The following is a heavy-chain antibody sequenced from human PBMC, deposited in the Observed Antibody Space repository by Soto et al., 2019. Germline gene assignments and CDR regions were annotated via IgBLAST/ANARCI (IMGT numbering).Heavy chain of an antibody. D-gene: IGHD3-9*01. CDR3: ARSYYDILTGPTTGYYYGMDV. J-gene: IGHJ6*02. Sequence: SGPTLVNPTQTLTLTCTFSGFSLSTSGMCVSWIRQPPGKALEWLALIDWDDDKYYSTSLKTRLTISKDTSKNQVVLTMTNMDPVDTATYYCARSYYDILTGPTTGYYYGMDVWGQGTTVTVSS. V-gene: IGHV2-70*01. CDR2: IDWDDDK. CDR1: GFSLSTSGMC.